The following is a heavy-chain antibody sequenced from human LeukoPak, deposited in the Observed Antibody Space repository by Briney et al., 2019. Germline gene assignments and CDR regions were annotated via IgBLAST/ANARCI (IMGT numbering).Heavy chain of an antibody. V-gene: IGHV4-39*07. CDR3: ARDVDYYGSGSYEN. D-gene: IGHD3-10*01. J-gene: IGHJ4*02. CDR1: GGSISSSSYY. CDR2: IYYSGST. Sequence: ASETLSLTCTVSGGSISSSSYYWGWIRQPPGKGLEWIGSIYYSGSTYYNPSLKSRVTIPVDTSKNQFSLKLSSVTAADTAVYHCARDVDYYGSGSYENWGQGTLVTVSS.